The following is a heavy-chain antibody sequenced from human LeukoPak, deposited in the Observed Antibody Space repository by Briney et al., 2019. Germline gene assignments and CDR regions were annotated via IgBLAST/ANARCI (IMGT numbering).Heavy chain of an antibody. CDR3: ARHSARGLDY. CDR1: GGSHSPYY. Sequence: PSETLSLTRTVSGGSHSPYYWSWIRQPPGKGLEWIGHIQFRGSTNNGPSPESRVTISLDTSNNQVSLNLNAVTAADTAVYYCARHSARGLDYWGQGTLVTVSS. V-gene: IGHV4-59*08. CDR2: IQFRGST. J-gene: IGHJ4*02. D-gene: IGHD3-10*01.